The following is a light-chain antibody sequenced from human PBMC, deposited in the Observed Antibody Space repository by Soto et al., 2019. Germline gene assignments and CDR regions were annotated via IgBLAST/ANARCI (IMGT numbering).Light chain of an antibody. CDR1: SSDVGNYNY. CDR2: DVT. J-gene: IGLJ1*01. V-gene: IGLV2-11*01. Sequence: QSALTQPRSVSGSPGQSVTISCTGTSSDVGNYNYVSWYQQHPGKAPKLMIYDVTKRPSGVPDRFSGSKSGNTASLTISGLQAEDEAHYYCCSYAGSYSYVFATGTKVTVL. CDR3: CSYAGSYSYV.